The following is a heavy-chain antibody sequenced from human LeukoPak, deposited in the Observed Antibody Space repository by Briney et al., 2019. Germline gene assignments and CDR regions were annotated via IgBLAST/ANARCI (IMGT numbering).Heavy chain of an antibody. J-gene: IGHJ4*02. CDR1: GYSFTSYG. CDR3: AKMGASSGYSPIDY. V-gene: IGHV1-18*01. Sequence: ASVKVSCKASGYSFTSYGFSWVRQAPGQGLEWMGWISAYDGNTNYAQKVHDRVTMTTDSPTSTAYMELRSLRSDDTAVYYCAKMGASSGYSPIDYWGQGTLVTVSS. D-gene: IGHD3-22*01. CDR2: ISAYDGNT.